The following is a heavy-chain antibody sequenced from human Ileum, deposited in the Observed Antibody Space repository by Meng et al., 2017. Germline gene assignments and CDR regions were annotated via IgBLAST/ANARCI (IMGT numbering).Heavy chain of an antibody. CDR2: AST. CDR3: ARDHWGSLDY. D-gene: IGHD7-27*01. V-gene: IGHV4-61*08. Sequence: QVPVEESAPGLVRPSETISLICTVYGGCVSSAGYQWGWIRQPPGKGLEWIGYASTNYNPSLKSRVPISLDTSKNQFSLKLSSVTAADTAVYYCARDHWGSLDYWGQGILVTVSS. J-gene: IGHJ4*02. CDR1: GGCVSSAGYQ.